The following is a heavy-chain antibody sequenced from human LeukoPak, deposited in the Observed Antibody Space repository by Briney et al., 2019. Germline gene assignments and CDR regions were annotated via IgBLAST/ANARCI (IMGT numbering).Heavy chain of an antibody. V-gene: IGHV4-34*01. CDR3: ARVGYSSSWYYYYMDV. CDR1: GGSFSGYY. D-gene: IGHD6-13*01. J-gene: IGHJ6*03. CDR2: INHSGST. Sequence: PSETLSLTCAAYGGSFSGYYWSWIRQPPGKGLEWIGEINHSGSTNYNPSLKSRVTISVDTSKNQFSLKLSSVTAADTAVYYCARVGYSSSWYYYYMDVWGKGTTVTVSS.